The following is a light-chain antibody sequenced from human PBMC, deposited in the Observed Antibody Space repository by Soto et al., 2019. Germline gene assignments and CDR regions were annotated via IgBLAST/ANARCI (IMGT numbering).Light chain of an antibody. CDR2: DVS. J-gene: IGLJ1*01. CDR3: SSYTSSSPYV. Sequence: SVLTQPPSASGSPGQSVTISCTGTSSDVGGYNYVSWYQQHPGKAPKVMIYDVSNRPSGVSNRFSGSKSGNTASLTISGLQAEDEADYYCSSYTSSSPYVFGTGTKVTVL. CDR1: SSDVGGYNY. V-gene: IGLV2-14*01.